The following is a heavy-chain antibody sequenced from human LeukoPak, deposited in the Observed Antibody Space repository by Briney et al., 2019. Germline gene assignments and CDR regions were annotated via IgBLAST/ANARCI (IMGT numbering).Heavy chain of an antibody. J-gene: IGHJ3*02. CDR2: INPNSGGT. Sequence: GASVKVSCKASGYTFTGYYMHWVRQAPGQGLEWMGWINPNSGGTNYAQKFQGRVTMTRDTSISTAYMELSRLRSDDTAVYYCARDTRYFDWWSDSNDAFDIWGQGTMVTVSS. D-gene: IGHD3-9*01. CDR1: GYTFTGYY. V-gene: IGHV1-2*02. CDR3: ARDTRYFDWWSDSNDAFDI.